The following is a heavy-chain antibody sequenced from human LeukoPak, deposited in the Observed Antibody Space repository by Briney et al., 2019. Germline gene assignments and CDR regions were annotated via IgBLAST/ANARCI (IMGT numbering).Heavy chain of an antibody. CDR1: GYTFTGYY. D-gene: IGHD6-13*01. Sequence: ASVKVSCKASGYTFTGYYMHWVRQAPGQGLEWMGWINPNSGGTNYAQKFQGRVTMIRDTSISTAYMELSRLRSDDTAVYYCARVPGRPDIAAAGSFDYWGQGTLVTVSS. CDR2: INPNSGGT. V-gene: IGHV1-2*02. J-gene: IGHJ4*02. CDR3: ARVPGRPDIAAAGSFDY.